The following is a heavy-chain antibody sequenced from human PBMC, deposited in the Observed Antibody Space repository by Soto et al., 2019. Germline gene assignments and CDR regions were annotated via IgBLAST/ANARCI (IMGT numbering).Heavy chain of an antibody. CDR1: GFTFDDFA. J-gene: IGHJ3*02. CDR3: ARSRERNYDSFDM. CDR2: ISWNSGSI. D-gene: IGHD1-1*01. Sequence: DVQLVESGGGLVQPGRSLRLSCAASGFTFDDFAMHWVRQVPGKGLEWVSGISWNSGSISYAVSVKGRFTISRDNDKNSLYLQINSLRAEDTALYYCARSRERNYDSFDMWGQGTMVTVSS. V-gene: IGHV3-9*01.